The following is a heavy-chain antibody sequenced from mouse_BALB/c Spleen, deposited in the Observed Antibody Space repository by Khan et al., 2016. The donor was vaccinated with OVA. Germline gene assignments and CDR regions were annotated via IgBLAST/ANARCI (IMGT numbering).Heavy chain of an antibody. CDR2: ISYSGRT. CDR1: DYSITSGYG. Sequence: EVQLQESGPGLVKPSQSLSLTCTVTDYSITSGYGWNWIRQFPGNKLEWMGYISYSGRTNYNPTLKSRISITRDTSKNQFFLQLNSVTTEDTATDYFARTARIKYWGQGTTLTVSS. J-gene: IGHJ2*01. D-gene: IGHD1-2*01. V-gene: IGHV3-2*02. CDR3: ARTARIKY.